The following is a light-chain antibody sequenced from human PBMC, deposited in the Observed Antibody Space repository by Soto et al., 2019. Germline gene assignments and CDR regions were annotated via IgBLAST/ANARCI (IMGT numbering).Light chain of an antibody. CDR1: QSISSW. V-gene: IGKV1-5*03. CDR3: QQYNSYTWT. CDR2: KAS. J-gene: IGKJ1*01. Sequence: DIQMTQSPSTLSASVGDRVTITCPASQSISSWLARYQQKPGKAPKLLIYKASSLESGAPSRFSGSGSGTEFPLTISSLQPDDFATYYCQQYNSYTWTFGQGTKVDIK.